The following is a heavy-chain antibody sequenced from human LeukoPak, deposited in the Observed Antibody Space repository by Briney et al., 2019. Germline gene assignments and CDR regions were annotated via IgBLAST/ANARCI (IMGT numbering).Heavy chain of an antibody. CDR2: INNDGSST. CDR3: ARGQPGYSSSWYDP. J-gene: IGHJ5*02. Sequence: GGSLRLSCAASGFTFNIYWMHWVRQAPGKGLVWVSRINNDGSSTSYADSVKGRFTISRDNAKNTLYLQMNSVRAEDTAVYYCARGQPGYSSSWYDPWGQGTLVTVSS. CDR1: GFTFNIYW. D-gene: IGHD6-13*01. V-gene: IGHV3-74*01.